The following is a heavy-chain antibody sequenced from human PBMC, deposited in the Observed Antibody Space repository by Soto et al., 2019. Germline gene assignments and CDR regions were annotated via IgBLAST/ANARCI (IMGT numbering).Heavy chain of an antibody. Sequence: SETLSLTCAVYGGSFSGYYWSWIRQPPGKGLEWIGEINHSGSTNYNPSLKSRVTISVDTSKNQFSLKLSSVTAADTAVYYCARRGLFFGVVIIKGWFDPWGQGTLVTVSS. D-gene: IGHD3-3*01. CDR3: ARRGLFFGVVIIKGWFDP. J-gene: IGHJ5*02. CDR2: INHSGST. CDR1: GGSFSGYY. V-gene: IGHV4-34*01.